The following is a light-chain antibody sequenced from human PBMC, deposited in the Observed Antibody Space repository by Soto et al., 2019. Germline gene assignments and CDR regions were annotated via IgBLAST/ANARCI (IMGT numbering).Light chain of an antibody. J-gene: IGKJ4*01. V-gene: IGKV3-15*01. CDR2: GAS. Sequence: EIVMTQSPATLSLSPGEAATLSCRASQSVHSNLAWFQQHPGQAPRLLIYGASSRATGIPVRFSGSGSGTEFTLTISSLQPEDFAVYYCQQCTDWPWGTFGGGTKVDIK. CDR3: QQCTDWPWGT. CDR1: QSVHSN.